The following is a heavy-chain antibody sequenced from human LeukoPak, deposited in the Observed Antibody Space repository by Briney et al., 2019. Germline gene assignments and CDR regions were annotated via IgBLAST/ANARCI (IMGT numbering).Heavy chain of an antibody. CDR3: ARLRSGDYGDYWGWFDP. CDR1: GYSISRGYY. J-gene: IGHJ5*02. CDR2: IYHSGST. Sequence: PSETLSLTCTVSGYSISRGYYWGWIRQPPGKGLEWIGSIYHSGSTYYSPSLKSRVTISVDTSKNQFSLKLSSVTAADTAVYYCARLRSGDYGDYWGWFDPWGQGTLDTVSS. V-gene: IGHV4-38-2*02. D-gene: IGHD4-17*01.